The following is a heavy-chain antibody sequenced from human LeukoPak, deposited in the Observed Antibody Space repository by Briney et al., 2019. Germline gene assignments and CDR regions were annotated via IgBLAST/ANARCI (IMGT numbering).Heavy chain of an antibody. V-gene: IGHV4-4*07. CDR1: GGSISSYF. J-gene: IGHJ4*02. CDR3: ATGDWNGADN. CDR2: VYTSGNT. Sequence: KPSETLSLTCTVSGGSISSYFWNWIRQPAGKGLEWIGRVYTSGNTNYSPSLKSRVTMSIDTSKNQFSLKLASVTAADTAMYYCATGDWNGADNWGQGTLVVVSS. D-gene: IGHD1-1*01.